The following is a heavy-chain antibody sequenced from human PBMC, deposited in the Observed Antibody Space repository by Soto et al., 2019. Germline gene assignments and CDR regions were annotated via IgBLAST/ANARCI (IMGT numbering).Heavy chain of an antibody. CDR1: GGSINNHY. V-gene: IGHV4-59*11. J-gene: IGHJ4*02. CDR2: VYYTGST. D-gene: IGHD7-27*01. Sequence: QVHLQESGPGLVKPSETLSLTCSVSGGSINNHYWSWIRQPPGKGLEWIGYVYYTGSTNYNPSLRSRVTMSADTSQKQFSLNLTSLTAADTAIYYCARANWYSEYWGQGTLVTVSS. CDR3: ARANWYSEY.